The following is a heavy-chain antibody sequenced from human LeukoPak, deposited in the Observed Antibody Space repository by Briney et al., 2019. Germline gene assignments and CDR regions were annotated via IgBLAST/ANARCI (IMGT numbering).Heavy chain of an antibody. CDR2: IYWDDDK. CDR1: GFSLSTSGVG. Sequence: EYGPTLVKPTQTLTLTCTFSGFSLSTSGVGVGWIRQPPGKALEWLALIYWDDDKRYSPSLKSRLTFIKNTPESQVVLIMTNMDPVDTATYYCAHSPRRADCRGGSCYYFDYWGPGTLVTVSS. CDR3: AHSPRRADCRGGSCYYFDY. D-gene: IGHD2-15*01. V-gene: IGHV2-5*02. J-gene: IGHJ4*02.